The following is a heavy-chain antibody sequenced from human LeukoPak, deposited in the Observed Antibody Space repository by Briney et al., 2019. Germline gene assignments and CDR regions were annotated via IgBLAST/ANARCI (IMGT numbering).Heavy chain of an antibody. J-gene: IGHJ6*04. Sequence: SVKVSCKAPGGPFSSYAISWVRQAPGQGLEWMGGIIPIFGTANYAQKFQGRVTITADKSTSTAYMELSSLRSEDTAVYYCARGGALTPDYYYGMDVWGKGTTVTVSS. CDR2: IIPIFGTA. CDR1: GGPFSSYA. V-gene: IGHV1-69*06. D-gene: IGHD1-26*01. CDR3: ARGGALTPDYYYGMDV.